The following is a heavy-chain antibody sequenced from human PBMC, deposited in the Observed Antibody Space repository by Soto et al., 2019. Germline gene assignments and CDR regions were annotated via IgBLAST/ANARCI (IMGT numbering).Heavy chain of an antibody. J-gene: IGHJ6*02. Sequence: GGSLRLSCAASGFTFSNAWMNWVRQAPGKGLEWVGRIKSKTDGGTTDYAAPVKGRFTISRDDSKNTLYLQMNSLKTEDTAVYYCTTDGGQGPGYYHYGMDVWGQGTTVTVSS. CDR2: IKSKTDGGTT. D-gene: IGHD3-16*01. CDR1: GFTFSNAW. CDR3: TTDGGQGPGYYHYGMDV. V-gene: IGHV3-15*07.